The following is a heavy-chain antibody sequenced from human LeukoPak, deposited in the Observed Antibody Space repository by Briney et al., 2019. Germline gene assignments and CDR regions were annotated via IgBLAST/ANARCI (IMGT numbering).Heavy chain of an antibody. CDR2: FTNDGSGA. CDR1: GFTLSDYW. Sequence: GGSLRLSCAASGFTLSDYWMHWVRQVPGKGLMWISRFTNDGSGAGYADSVMGRFIISRDDTKNALYLQMNSLRAEDTAVYYCASSGYGHFYYDYWGQGAVVTVSS. D-gene: IGHD3-10*01. CDR3: ASSGYGHFYYDY. J-gene: IGHJ4*02. V-gene: IGHV3-74*01.